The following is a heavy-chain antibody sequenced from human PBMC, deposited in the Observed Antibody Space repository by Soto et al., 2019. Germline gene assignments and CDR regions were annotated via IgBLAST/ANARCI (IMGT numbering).Heavy chain of an antibody. CDR2: ISGSGQTT. CDR1: VFSFSSYS. Sequence: EVQLLESGGSSVQPGGSLMLSYAASVFSFSSYSLSWLSQAPVNGVEWVSGISGSGQTTHYKDSVKGRFTISRYNFRNTLYLQVNSLRAEDTAIYFCAKCRGDSCTTYFFDYWGQGALVAVSS. V-gene: IGHV3-23*01. CDR3: AKCRGDSCTTYFFDY. D-gene: IGHD2-21*01. J-gene: IGHJ4*02.